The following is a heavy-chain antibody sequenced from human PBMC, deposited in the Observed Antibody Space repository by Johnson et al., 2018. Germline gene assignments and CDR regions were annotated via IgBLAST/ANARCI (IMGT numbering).Heavy chain of an antibody. V-gene: IGHV3-15*07. Sequence: VQLVESGGGLVKPGGSLRLSCAASGFTFSNAWMNWVRQAPGKGLEWVGHIKRKSDGGTTDYAAPVKGRFTISRDDSKNTFYMQMNSLHTGDQAMYYCTTDATYYAIVYFDLWGQGTMVTVSS. CDR3: TTDATYYAIVYFDL. CDR1: GFTFSNAW. J-gene: IGHJ3*01. CDR2: IKRKSDGGTT. D-gene: IGHD2-2*01.